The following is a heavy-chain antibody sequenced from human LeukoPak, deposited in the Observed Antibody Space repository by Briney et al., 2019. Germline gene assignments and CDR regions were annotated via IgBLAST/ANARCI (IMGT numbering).Heavy chain of an antibody. CDR1: GFTFSSYA. V-gene: IGHV3-30-3*01. J-gene: IGHJ4*02. D-gene: IGHD3-22*01. CDR2: ISYDGSNK. Sequence: GGSLRLSCAASGFTFSSYAMHWVRQAPGKGLEWVAVISYDGSNKYYADSVKGRFTISRDNSKNTLYLQMNSLRAEDTAVYYCARTCSYYYDSNGYLCFDYWGQGTLVTVSS. CDR3: ARTCSYYYDSNGYLCFDY.